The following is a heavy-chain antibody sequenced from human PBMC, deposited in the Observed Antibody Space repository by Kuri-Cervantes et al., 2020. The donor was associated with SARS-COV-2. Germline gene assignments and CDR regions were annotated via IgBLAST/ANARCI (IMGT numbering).Heavy chain of an antibody. CDR1: GFTFSSYG. CDR2: IRSKANSYAT. CDR3: TARPAMREYYYYYYGMDV. V-gene: IGHV3-73*01. Sequence: GESLKISCAASGFTFSSYGMHWVRQASGKGLEWVGRIRSKANSYATAYAASVKGRFTISRDDSKNTAYLQMNSLKTEDTAVYYCTARPAMREYYYYYYGMDVWGQGTTVTVSS. J-gene: IGHJ6*02. D-gene: IGHD5-18*01.